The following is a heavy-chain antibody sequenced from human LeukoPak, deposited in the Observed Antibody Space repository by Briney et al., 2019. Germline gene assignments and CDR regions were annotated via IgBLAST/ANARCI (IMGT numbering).Heavy chain of an antibody. V-gene: IGHV1-69*05. CDR3: ARREGYYPSGSWFDP. D-gene: IGHD3-22*01. J-gene: IGHJ5*02. CDR2: IIPIFGTA. CDR1: GGTFSSYA. Sequence: GASVKVSCKASGGTFSSYAISWVRQAPGQGLEWMGGIIPIFGTANYAQKFQGRVTITTDESTSTAYMELSSLRSEDTAVYYCARREGYYPSGSWFDPWGQGTLVTVSS.